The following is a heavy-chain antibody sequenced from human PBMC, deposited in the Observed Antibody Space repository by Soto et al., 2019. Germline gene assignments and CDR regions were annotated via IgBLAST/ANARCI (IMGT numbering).Heavy chain of an antibody. D-gene: IGHD3-10*01. J-gene: IGHJ4*02. CDR3: ASGVRGPTDY. CDR1: GGSISSYY. CDR2: IYYSGST. V-gene: IGHV4-59*01. Sequence: SETLSLTCTVSGGSISSYYWSWIRQPPGKGLEWIGCIYYSGSTNYNPSLKSRVTISVDTSKNQFSLKLSSVTAADTAVYYCASGVRGPTDYWGQGTLVTVSS.